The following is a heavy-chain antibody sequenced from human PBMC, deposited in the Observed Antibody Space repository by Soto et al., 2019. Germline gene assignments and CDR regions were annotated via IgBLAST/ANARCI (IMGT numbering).Heavy chain of an antibody. CDR3: ARAPMPAAIDY. CDR2: IDYSGST. CDR1: GGSLSSGGYY. D-gene: IGHD2-2*01. Sequence: SSETLSLTCSVSGGSLSSGGYYWSWIRQQPGKGLEWLGYIDYSGSTYYNTSLKSRVTISVDTSKNQFSLKLSSVTAADTAVYYCARAPMPAAIDYWGQGTLVTVSS. V-gene: IGHV4-31*03. J-gene: IGHJ4*02.